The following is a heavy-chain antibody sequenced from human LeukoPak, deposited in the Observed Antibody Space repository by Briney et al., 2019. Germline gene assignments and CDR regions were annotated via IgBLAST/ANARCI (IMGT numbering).Heavy chain of an antibody. CDR3: AKDGIWFGELLFTDSYFDY. V-gene: IGHV3-9*01. D-gene: IGHD3-10*01. CDR1: GFTFDDYA. J-gene: IGHJ4*02. Sequence: GRSLRLSCEASGFTFDDYAMHWVRQAPGKGLEWVSGVSWNSGSIGYADSVKGRFTISRDNAKNSLYLQMNSLRAEDTALYYCAKDGIWFGELLFTDSYFDYWGQGTLVTVSS. CDR2: VSWNSGSI.